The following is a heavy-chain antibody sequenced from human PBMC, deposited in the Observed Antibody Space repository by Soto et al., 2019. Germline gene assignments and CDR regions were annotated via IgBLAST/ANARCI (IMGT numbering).Heavy chain of an antibody. CDR2: ISAHNDNT. CDR1: GYTFTSYG. D-gene: IGHD1-1*01. CDR3: ARGRYGDY. V-gene: IGHV1-18*01. Sequence: QVHLVQSGAEVRKPGALVKVSCKGSGYTFTSYGIAWVRQAPGQGLEWMGWISAHNDNTNYAQKVQGRVTLTRDTSTSTAYMELRNLRSDDTAVYYCARGRYGDYWGQGALVTVSS. J-gene: IGHJ4*02.